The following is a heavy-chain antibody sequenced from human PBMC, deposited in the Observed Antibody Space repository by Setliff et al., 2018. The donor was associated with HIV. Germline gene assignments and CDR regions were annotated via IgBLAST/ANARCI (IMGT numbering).Heavy chain of an antibody. V-gene: IGHV1-69*10. D-gene: IGHD3-10*01. CDR2: ISPIFQIA. CDR1: GGTFSSHA. CDR3: VRAYGSGYYWRFVAFDH. J-gene: IGHJ4*02. Sequence: SVKVSCKASGGTFSSHATSWVRQAPGQGLEWMGGISPIFQIADYAQKFQGRLTITADKSTTTAYMELSSLTSEDTAVYYCVRAYGSGYYWRFVAFDHWGQGTLVTAPQ.